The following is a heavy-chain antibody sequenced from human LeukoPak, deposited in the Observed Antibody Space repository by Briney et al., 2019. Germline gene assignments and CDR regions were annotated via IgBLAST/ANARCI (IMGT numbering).Heavy chain of an antibody. CDR2: ISAYNGNT. CDR3: AREEVIVGATKGDYYYYGMDV. J-gene: IGHJ6*02. CDR1: GYTFTSYG. V-gene: IGHV1-18*01. D-gene: IGHD1-26*01. Sequence: GASVKVSCKASGYTFTSYGISWVRQAPGQGLEWMGWISAYNGNTNYAQKLQGRVTMTTDTSTSTAYMELRSLRSDDTAVYYCAREEVIVGATKGDYYYYGMDVWGQGTTVTVSS.